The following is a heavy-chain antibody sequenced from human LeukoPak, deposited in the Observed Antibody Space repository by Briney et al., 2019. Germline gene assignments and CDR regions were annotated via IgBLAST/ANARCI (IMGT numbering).Heavy chain of an antibody. CDR2: ISGSGGDT. V-gene: IGHV3-23*01. J-gene: IGHJ5*02. Sequence: GGSLRLSCAASGFTFSNYAMNWVRQAPGKGLEWVSAISGSGGDTYYADSVKARVTISRDNSKNMLYFQMNSLRAEDAAVYYCAKEPGPWGQGTLVTVSS. D-gene: IGHD3-10*01. CDR1: GFTFSNYA. CDR3: AKEPGP.